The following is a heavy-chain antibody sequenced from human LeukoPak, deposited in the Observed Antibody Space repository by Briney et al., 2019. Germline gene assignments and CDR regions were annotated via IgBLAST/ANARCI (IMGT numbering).Heavy chain of an antibody. CDR1: GFTFSNYW. J-gene: IGHJ4*02. CDR3: ARGFVAADGLYYFDY. CDR2: INQAGSDK. D-gene: IGHD6-13*01. V-gene: IGHV3-7*01. Sequence: GGSLRLSCVVSGFTFSNYWLSWVRQAPGRGLEWVANINQAGSDKNYVDSVRGRFIISRDNAKSSLYLQVNSLRAEDTAVYYCARGFVAADGLYYFDYWGQGTLVTVSS.